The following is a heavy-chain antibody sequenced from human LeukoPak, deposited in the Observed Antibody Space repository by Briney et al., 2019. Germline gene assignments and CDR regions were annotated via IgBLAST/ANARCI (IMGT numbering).Heavy chain of an antibody. J-gene: IGHJ4*02. V-gene: IGHV3-74*01. CDR2: IKTGGSAA. D-gene: IGHD3-10*01. CDR1: RFTVRNYG. CDR3: TRDFVYGSGSSDY. Sequence: LSRAASRFTVRNYGMDCLRQAPGDGLVSISRIKTGGSAAGYADSVRGRFTISRDNAKNTLYLHMNSLRAEETAVYYCTRDFVYGSGSSDYWGRGTLVTVSS.